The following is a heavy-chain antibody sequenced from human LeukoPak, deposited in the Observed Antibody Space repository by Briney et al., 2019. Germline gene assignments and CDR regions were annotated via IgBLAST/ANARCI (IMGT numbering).Heavy chain of an antibody. CDR1: GFTFSSYG. J-gene: IGHJ6*02. CDR3: ARDLMTTVTTYYYYGMDV. Sequence: GGSLRLSCAASGFTFSSYGMHWVRQAPGKGLEWVAVIWYDGSNKYYADSVKGRFTISRDNSENTLYLQMNSLRAEDTAVYCCARDLMTTVTTYYYYGMDVWGQGTTVTVSS. V-gene: IGHV3-33*01. CDR2: IWYDGSNK. D-gene: IGHD4-17*01.